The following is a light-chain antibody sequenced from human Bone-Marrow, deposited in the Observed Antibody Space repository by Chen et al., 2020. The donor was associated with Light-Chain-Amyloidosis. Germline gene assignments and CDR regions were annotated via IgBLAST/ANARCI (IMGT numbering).Light chain of an antibody. CDR2: EVT. CDR1: SSDVGGDNH. V-gene: IGLV2-14*01. J-gene: IGLJ1*01. CDR3: SSYTITNTLV. Sequence: QSALTQPASVSGSRGQAITISCTGTSSDVGGDNHVSWYQQHPDNAPKLMIYEVTNRPSWVPDRFSGSKSDNTASLTISGLQTEDEADYFCSSYTITNTLVFGSGTRVTVL.